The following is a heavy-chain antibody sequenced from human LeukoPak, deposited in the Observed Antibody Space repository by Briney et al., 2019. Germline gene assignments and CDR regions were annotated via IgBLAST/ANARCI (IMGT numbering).Heavy chain of an antibody. D-gene: IGHD3-3*01. Sequence: GGSLRLPCAASGFTFSNYGLSWVRQAPGKGLEWVSGITGSGGSTYYADSVRGRFTISRDNSKNTLYLQMNSLRAEDTAIYYCARDERLLSFLKWGQGTLVTVSS. CDR1: GFTFSNYG. CDR3: ARDERLLSFLK. CDR2: ITGSGGST. V-gene: IGHV3-23*01. J-gene: IGHJ4*02.